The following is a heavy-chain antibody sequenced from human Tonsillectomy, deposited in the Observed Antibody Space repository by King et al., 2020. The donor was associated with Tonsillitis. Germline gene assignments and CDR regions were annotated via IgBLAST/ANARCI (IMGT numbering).Heavy chain of an antibody. Sequence: QVQLQQSGPGLVKPSQTLSLTCAISGDSVSSNSAAWNWIRQSPSRGLEWLGRTYYRSKWYNDYALSVKSRITINPDTSKNQFSLQLNSVTPEDTAVYYCVREEVVPRIELKYYYYYAMDVWGQGTTVTVSS. V-gene: IGHV6-1*01. CDR1: GDSVSSNSAA. CDR3: VREEVVPRIELKYYYYYAMDV. CDR2: TYYRSKWYN. J-gene: IGHJ6*02. D-gene: IGHD2/OR15-2a*01.